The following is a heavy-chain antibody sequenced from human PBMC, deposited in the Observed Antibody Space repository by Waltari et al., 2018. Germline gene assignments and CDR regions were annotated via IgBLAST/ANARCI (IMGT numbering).Heavy chain of an antibody. CDR1: GFTFGGSA. V-gene: IGHV3-73*01. J-gene: IGHJ6*02. Sequence: EVQLVESGGGLVQPGGSLKLSCAASGFTFGGSAMHWVGQASGKGLEWVGRIRSKANSYATAYAASVKGRFTISRDDSKNTAYLQMNSLKTEDTAVYYCQVLAAHGMDVWGQGTTVTVSS. CDR3: QVLAAHGMDV. D-gene: IGHD3-9*01. CDR2: IRSKANSYAT.